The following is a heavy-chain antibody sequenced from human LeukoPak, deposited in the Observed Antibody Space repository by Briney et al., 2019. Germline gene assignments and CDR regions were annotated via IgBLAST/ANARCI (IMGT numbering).Heavy chain of an antibody. J-gene: IGHJ3*02. D-gene: IGHD3-22*01. CDR3: ARDLFYDSSGYYYLGSAFDI. CDR2: IYYSGST. Sequence: SETLSLTCTVSGGSISSSSYYWGWIRQPPGKGLEWIGSIYYSGSTYYNPSLKSRVTISVDTSKNQFSLKLSSVTAADTAVYYCARDLFYDSSGYYYLGSAFDIWGQGTMVTVSS. V-gene: IGHV4-39*07. CDR1: GGSISSSSYY.